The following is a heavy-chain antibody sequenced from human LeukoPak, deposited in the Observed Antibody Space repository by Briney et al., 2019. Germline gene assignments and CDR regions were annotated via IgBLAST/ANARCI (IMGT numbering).Heavy chain of an antibody. V-gene: IGHV4-59*01. D-gene: IGHD3-9*01. CDR3: ARDGPPDILTGTYYGMDV. CDR1: GGSISSYL. Sequence: SETLSLTCTASGGSISSYLWNWIRQPPGKGLEWIGYTHYSGSTNYNPSLKSRVTMSLDTSKNQFSLKLSSVTAADTAVYYCARDGPPDILTGTYYGMDVWGKGTTVTVSS. J-gene: IGHJ6*04. CDR2: THYSGST.